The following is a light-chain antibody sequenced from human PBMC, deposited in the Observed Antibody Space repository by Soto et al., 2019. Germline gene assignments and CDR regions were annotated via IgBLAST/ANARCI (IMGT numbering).Light chain of an antibody. Sequence: EIVLTQSPATLSLSPGERATLSCRASQSVSSYLAWYQQKPGQAPRLLIYDASNRATGIPARFSGSGSGTVFTLTISSLEPEDFAVYYCQQRSNWVSFGRGTKVEIK. CDR2: DAS. V-gene: IGKV3-11*01. J-gene: IGKJ4*01. CDR1: QSVSSY. CDR3: QQRSNWVS.